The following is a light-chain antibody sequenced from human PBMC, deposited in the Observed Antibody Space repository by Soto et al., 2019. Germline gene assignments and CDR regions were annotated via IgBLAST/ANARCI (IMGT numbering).Light chain of an antibody. V-gene: IGLV2-8*01. J-gene: IGLJ1*01. Sequence: QSALTQPPSASGSPGQSVTISCTGTSSDVGAYNYVSWYQQYPGKAPKLMIYEVNKRPSGVPDRFSGSKSGNTASLTVSGLKAEDEADYYCSSYAGSNMGVFGTGTKLTVL. CDR1: SSDVGAYNY. CDR3: SSYAGSNMGV. CDR2: EVN.